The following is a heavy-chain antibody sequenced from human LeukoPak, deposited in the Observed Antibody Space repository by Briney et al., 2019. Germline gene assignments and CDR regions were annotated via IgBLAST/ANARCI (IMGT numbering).Heavy chain of an antibody. CDR1: EFSVGSNY. J-gene: IGHJ4*02. V-gene: IGHV4-34*01. CDR2: INHSGST. D-gene: IGHD6-13*01. Sequence: GSLRLSCAASEFSVGSNYMSWVRQPPGKGLEWIGEINHSGSTNYNPSLKSRVTISVDTSKNQFSLKLSSVTAADTAVYYCARHPLEAAAGVDYWGQGTLVTVSS. CDR3: ARHPLEAAAGVDY.